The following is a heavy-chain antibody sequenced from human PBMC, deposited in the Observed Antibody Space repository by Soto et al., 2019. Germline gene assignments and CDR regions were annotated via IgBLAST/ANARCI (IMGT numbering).Heavy chain of an antibody. CDR1: GGSSSSGGYY. Sequence: QEQLQESGPGLVKPSQTLSLTCTVSGGSSSSGGYYWSWTRQHPGNGLEWIGYIYYSGRTYYSPSRKSRVTISVDTSKNQFSLKLSSVTAADTAVYYCARGGIAAAAPPDYWGQGTLGTVSS. CDR2: IYYSGRT. J-gene: IGHJ4*02. V-gene: IGHV4-31*03. D-gene: IGHD6-13*01. CDR3: ARGGIAAAAPPDY.